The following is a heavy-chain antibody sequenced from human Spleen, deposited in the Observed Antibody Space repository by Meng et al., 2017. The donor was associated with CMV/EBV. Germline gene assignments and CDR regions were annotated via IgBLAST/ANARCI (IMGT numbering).Heavy chain of an antibody. J-gene: IGHJ6*02. CDR3: AKAAGGDG. V-gene: IGHV3-7*01. CDR2: IKQDGSEK. CDR1: GFNFSSSW. D-gene: IGHD6-13*01. Sequence: GGSLRLSCAASGFNFSSSWMSWIRQAPGKGLEWVANIKQDGSEKYYVDSVKGRFTISRDNRKNSVYLQMNSLRSEDTAMYYCAKAAGGDGWGQGTTVTVSS.